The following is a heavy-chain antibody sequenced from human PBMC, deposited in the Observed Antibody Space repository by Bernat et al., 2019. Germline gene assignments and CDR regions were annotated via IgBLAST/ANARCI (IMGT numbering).Heavy chain of an antibody. CDR2: ISYDGSNK. V-gene: IGHV3-30-3*01. J-gene: IGHJ6*02. CDR1: GFTFSSYA. D-gene: IGHD6-6*01. Sequence: QVQLVESGGGVVQPGRSLRLSCAASGFTFSSYAMHWVPQAPAKGLAWVAVISYDGSNKYYAESVKGRFTISRDNSKNTLYLQMNSLRAEDTAVYYCARVREVDSSSYYYYYGMDVWGQGTTVTVSS. CDR3: ARVREVDSSSYYYYYGMDV.